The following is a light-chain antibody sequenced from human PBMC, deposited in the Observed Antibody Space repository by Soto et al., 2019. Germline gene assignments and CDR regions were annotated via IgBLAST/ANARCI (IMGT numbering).Light chain of an antibody. V-gene: IGKV1-39*01. CDR3: QQSYSTPPAT. J-gene: IGKJ1*01. CDR2: AAY. Sequence: DIQMTQSPSSLSASVGDRVTITCRASQSISNSLNWYQQKPGKAPKLLIFAAYSLQSGVPSRFSGSGSGTHFTLTVSSLQPEDFATYFCQQSYSTPPATFGQGTNVEI. CDR1: QSISNS.